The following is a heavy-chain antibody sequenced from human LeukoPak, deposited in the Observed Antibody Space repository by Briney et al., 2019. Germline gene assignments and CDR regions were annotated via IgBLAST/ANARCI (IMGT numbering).Heavy chain of an antibody. V-gene: IGHV1-3*03. CDR1: GYTFTSYA. J-gene: IGHJ5*02. Sequence: WASVKVSCKASGYTFTSYAMHWVRQAPGQRLEWMGWINAGNGNTKYSQEFQGRVTITRDTSASTAYMELSSLRSEDMAVYYCARSAYCTNGVCRYDPMWFDPWGQGTLVTVSS. D-gene: IGHD2-8*01. CDR3: ARSAYCTNGVCRYDPMWFDP. CDR2: INAGNGNT.